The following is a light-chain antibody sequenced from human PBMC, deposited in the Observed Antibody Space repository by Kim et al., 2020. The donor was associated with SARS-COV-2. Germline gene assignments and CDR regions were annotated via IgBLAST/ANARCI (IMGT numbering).Light chain of an antibody. Sequence: VSQGHTSSITCSGDKLGDKYACWYQQKPGQSPVLVIYQDSKRPSGIPERFSGSNSGNTATLTISGTQAMDEADYYCQAWDSSTVVFGGGTQLTVL. CDR3: QAWDSSTVV. J-gene: IGLJ2*01. CDR2: QDS. CDR1: KLGDKY. V-gene: IGLV3-1*01.